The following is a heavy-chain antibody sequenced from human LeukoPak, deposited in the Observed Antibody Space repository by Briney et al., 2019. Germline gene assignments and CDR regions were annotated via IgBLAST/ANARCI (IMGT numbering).Heavy chain of an antibody. CDR3: ARHAGVGGAVAAVDY. D-gene: IGHD6-19*01. V-gene: IGHV4-39*01. J-gene: IGHJ4*02. CDR1: GGSISSGDYY. CDR2: IYYSGST. Sequence: PSETLSLTCIVSGGSISSGDYYWSWIRQPPGKGLEWIGSIYYSGSTYYNPSLKSRVTISVDTSKNQFSLKLSSVTAADTAVYYCARHAGVGGAVAAVDYWGQGTLVTVSS.